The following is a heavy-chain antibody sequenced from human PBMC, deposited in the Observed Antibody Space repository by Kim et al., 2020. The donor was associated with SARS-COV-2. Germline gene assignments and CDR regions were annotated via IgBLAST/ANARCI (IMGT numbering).Heavy chain of an antibody. Sequence: ADTVGGRFTNSRDNAKNSLYLHMNSLRAEDTAVYYCARTNVVGTTPDYWGQGTLVTVSS. D-gene: IGHD1-26*01. V-gene: IGHV3-21*01. J-gene: IGHJ4*02. CDR3: ARTNVVGTTPDY.